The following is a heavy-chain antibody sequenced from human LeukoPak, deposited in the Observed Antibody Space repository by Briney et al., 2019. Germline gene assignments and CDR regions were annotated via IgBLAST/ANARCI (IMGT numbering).Heavy chain of an antibody. D-gene: IGHD6-13*01. Sequence: PSETLSLTCTVSGGSISSGGYYWSWIRQHPGKGLEWIGYIYYSGSTYYNPSLKSRVTISVDTSKNQFSLKLSSVTAADTAVYYCARVDSSSFYYFDYWGQGTLVTVSS. CDR2: IYYSGST. V-gene: IGHV4-31*03. J-gene: IGHJ4*02. CDR3: ARVDSSSFYYFDY. CDR1: GGSISSGGYY.